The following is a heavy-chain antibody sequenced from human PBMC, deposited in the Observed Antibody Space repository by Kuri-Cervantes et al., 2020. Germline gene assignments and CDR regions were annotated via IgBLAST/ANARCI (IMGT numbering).Heavy chain of an antibody. D-gene: IGHD2-8*01. CDR1: GFTFDDYA. V-gene: IGHV3-9*01. J-gene: IGHJ6*03. Sequence: SLKISCAASGFTFDDYAMHWVRQAPGEGLEWVSGISWNSGSIGYADSVKGRFTISRDNAKNSLYLQMNSLRAEDTALYYCAKGDNAVYYYYMDVWGKGTTVTVSS. CDR2: ISWNSGSI. CDR3: AKGDNAVYYYYMDV.